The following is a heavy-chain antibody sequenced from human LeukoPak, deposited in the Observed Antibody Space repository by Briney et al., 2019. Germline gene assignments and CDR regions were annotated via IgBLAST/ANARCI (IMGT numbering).Heavy chain of an antibody. Sequence: SVKVSCKASGGTFSSYAISWVRQAPGQGLEWMGEIIPIFGTANYAQKFQGRVTITTDESTSTAYMELSSLRSEDTAVYYCARGGGQYSSSWYRAFDIWGQGTMVTVSS. CDR1: GGTFSSYA. CDR3: ARGGGQYSSSWYRAFDI. J-gene: IGHJ3*02. CDR2: IIPIFGTA. D-gene: IGHD6-13*01. V-gene: IGHV1-69*05.